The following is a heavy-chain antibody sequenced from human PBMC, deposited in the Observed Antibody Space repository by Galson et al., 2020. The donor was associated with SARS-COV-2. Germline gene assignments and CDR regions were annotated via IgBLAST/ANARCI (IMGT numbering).Heavy chain of an antibody. Sequence: GGSLRLSCAASGFIFRSYGMHWVRQAPGKGLEWVAVIWYDGSNKYYGDSVKGRFTISRDNSKNTLYLQMNSLRAEDTAVYYCAREGEVSAAGNSLDYGGQGTLVTVSS. CDR3: AREGEVSAAGNSLDY. CDR2: IWYDGSNK. CDR1: GFIFRSYG. D-gene: IGHD6-13*01. J-gene: IGHJ4*02. V-gene: IGHV3-33*01.